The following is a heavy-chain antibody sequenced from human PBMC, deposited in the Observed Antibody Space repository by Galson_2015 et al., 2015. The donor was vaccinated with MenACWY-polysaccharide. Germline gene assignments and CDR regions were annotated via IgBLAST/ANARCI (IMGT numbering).Heavy chain of an antibody. CDR3: ARDMGYSYGRGLDY. Sequence: SLRLSCAASGFTFSSYGMHWVRQAPGKGLEWVALIWDDASNTYYADSVKGRFTISRDNSKNILYLQMNSLRAEDTAVYYCARDMGYSYGRGLDYWGQGSLVSVSS. CDR1: GFTFSSYG. CDR2: IWDDASNT. V-gene: IGHV3-33*08. D-gene: IGHD5-18*01. J-gene: IGHJ4*02.